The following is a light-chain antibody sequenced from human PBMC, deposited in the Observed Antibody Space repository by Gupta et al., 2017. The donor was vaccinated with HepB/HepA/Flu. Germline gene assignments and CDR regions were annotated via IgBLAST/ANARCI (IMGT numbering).Light chain of an antibody. V-gene: IGLV2-14*04. CDR2: DVS. CDR1: SSDVGAYNY. Sequence: ASGSPGQSITISCTGTSSDVGAYNYVSWYQQHPDKAPKLMIYDVSNRPSGVSNRFSGSKSGNTASLTISGLQAEDEADYYCSSYTTSTTLGVVFGGGTKLTVL. J-gene: IGLJ2*01. CDR3: SSYTTSTTLGVV.